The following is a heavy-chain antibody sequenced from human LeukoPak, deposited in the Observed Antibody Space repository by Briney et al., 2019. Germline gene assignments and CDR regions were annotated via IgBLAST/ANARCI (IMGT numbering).Heavy chain of an antibody. CDR1: GFTFSSYA. J-gene: IGHJ3*02. V-gene: IGHV3-30-3*01. CDR3: AREGLGDDAFDI. Sequence: GGSLRLSCAASGFTFSSYAMRWVRQAPGKGLEWVAVISYDGSNKYYADSVKGRFTISRDNSKNTLYLQMNSLRAEDTAVYYCAREGLGDDAFDIWGQGTMVTVSS. CDR2: ISYDGSNK. D-gene: IGHD3-16*01.